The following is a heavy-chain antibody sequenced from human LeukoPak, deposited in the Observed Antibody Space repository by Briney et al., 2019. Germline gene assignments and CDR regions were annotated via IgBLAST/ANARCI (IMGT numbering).Heavy chain of an antibody. J-gene: IGHJ4*02. D-gene: IGHD3-22*01. CDR3: ARGRGFDSSGYPLGY. CDR1: GYTFTGYY. Sequence: ASVKVSCKASGYTFTGYYMHWVRQAPGQGLEWMGWINPNSGGTNYAQKFQGRVIMTRDTSISTAYMELSRLRSDDTAVYYCARGRGFDSSGYPLGYWGQGTLVTVSS. V-gene: IGHV1-2*02. CDR2: INPNSGGT.